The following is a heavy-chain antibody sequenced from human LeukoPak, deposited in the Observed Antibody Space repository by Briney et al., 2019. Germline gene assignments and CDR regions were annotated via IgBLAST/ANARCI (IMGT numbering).Heavy chain of an antibody. CDR2: ISAYNGNT. D-gene: IGHD6-19*01. CDR1: GYTFTSDG. CDR3: ARAEVAVAGAPFNDY. V-gene: IGHV1-18*01. J-gene: IGHJ4*02. Sequence: GASVKVSCKASGYTFTSDGISWVRQAPGQGLEWMGWISAYNGNTNYAQKLQGRVTMTTDTSTSTAYMELRSLRSDDTAVYYCARAEVAVAGAPFNDYWGQGTLVTVSS.